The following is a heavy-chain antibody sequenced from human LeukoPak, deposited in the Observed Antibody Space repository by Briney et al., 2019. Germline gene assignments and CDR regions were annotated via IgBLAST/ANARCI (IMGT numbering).Heavy chain of an antibody. CDR3: ARDSLQTRYNWNDEGRKNWFDP. CDR1: GFTFSSYY. CDR2: INPRDGST. V-gene: IGHV1-46*04. D-gene: IGHD1-1*01. Sequence: ASVKVSCKASGFTFSSYYIQWMRQAPGQGLEWMAIINPRDGSTKSTEKLQGRVTMTADTSTGTVYMELSNLRSEDTAVYYCARDSLQTRYNWNDEGRKNWFDPWGQGTLVAVSS. J-gene: IGHJ5*02.